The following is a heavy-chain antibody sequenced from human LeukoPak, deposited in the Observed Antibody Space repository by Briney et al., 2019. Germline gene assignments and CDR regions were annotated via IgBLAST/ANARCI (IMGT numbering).Heavy chain of an antibody. CDR1: GYTFTNYG. CDR2: ISIYNGNT. J-gene: IGHJ5*02. CDR3: ARITYDFWSGYYMPGDP. V-gene: IGHV1-18*01. D-gene: IGHD3-3*01. Sequence: ASVKVSCKASGYTFTNYGISWVRQAPGQGLEWMGWISIYNGNTDYAQKLRGRVTMTTDTSTSTAYMELRSLRSDDTAVYYCARITYDFWSGYYMPGDPWGQGTLVTVSS.